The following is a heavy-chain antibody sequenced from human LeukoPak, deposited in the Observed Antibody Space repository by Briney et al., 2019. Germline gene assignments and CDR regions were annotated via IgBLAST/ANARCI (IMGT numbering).Heavy chain of an antibody. Sequence: ASVKVSCKASGYTFTSYGISWVRQAPGQGLEWMVWISAYNGNTNYAQKPQGRVTMNTDTSTSTAYMELRSLRSDDTAVYYCARDYYDSSGYAGSDAFDIWGQGTMVTVSS. J-gene: IGHJ3*02. CDR1: GYTFTSYG. V-gene: IGHV1-18*01. CDR3: ARDYYDSSGYAGSDAFDI. D-gene: IGHD3-22*01. CDR2: ISAYNGNT.